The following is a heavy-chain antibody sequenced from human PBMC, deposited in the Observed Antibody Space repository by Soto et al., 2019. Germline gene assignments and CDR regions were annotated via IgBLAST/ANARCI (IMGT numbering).Heavy chain of an antibody. J-gene: IGHJ6*02. V-gene: IGHV3-9*01. Sequence: EVQLVESGGGLVQPGRSLRLSCAASGFTFDDYAMHWVRQAPGKGLEWVSGISWNSGSIGYADSVKGRFTISRDNAKNSLYLQMNSLRAEDTALYDCAKDIGDTAMAIYYYYGMDVWGQGTTVTVSS. D-gene: IGHD5-18*01. CDR1: GFTFDDYA. CDR2: ISWNSGSI. CDR3: AKDIGDTAMAIYYYYGMDV.